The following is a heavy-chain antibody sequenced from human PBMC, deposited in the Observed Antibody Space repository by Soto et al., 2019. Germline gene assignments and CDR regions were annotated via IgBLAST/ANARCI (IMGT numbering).Heavy chain of an antibody. J-gene: IGHJ4*02. D-gene: IGHD2-21*01. V-gene: IGHV3-23*01. CDR2: IGAGGANI. Sequence: PGGSLRLSCAASGFTFISSAMNWVRQAPGKGLEWVSIIGAGGANIYYADSVKGRFTISRDDSKNTVYLQMNTLRAEDTATYYCVFHFNNCQSYSWGQGTQVTVSS. CDR1: GFTFISSA. CDR3: VFHFNNCQSYS.